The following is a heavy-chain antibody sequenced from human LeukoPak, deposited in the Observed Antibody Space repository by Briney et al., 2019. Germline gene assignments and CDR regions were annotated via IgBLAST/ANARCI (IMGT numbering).Heavy chain of an antibody. CDR2: IYSGGST. D-gene: IGHD2-15*01. Sequence: GGSLRLSCADSGFTVSSNYMSWVRQPPGKGLEWVSVIYSGGSTYYAASVKGRFTISRDNSKHTLSLQMNSLRAEDTAVYYCARDRRYCSGSTCYSGGDDGGEGTLVTVPS. CDR1: GFTVSSNY. V-gene: IGHV3-53*01. CDR3: ARDRRYCSGSTCYSGGDD. J-gene: IGHJ4*02.